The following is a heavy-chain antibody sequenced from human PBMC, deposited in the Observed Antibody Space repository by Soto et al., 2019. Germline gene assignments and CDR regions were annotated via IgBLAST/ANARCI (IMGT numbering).Heavy chain of an antibody. D-gene: IGHD6-19*01. CDR3: ARQKSYSSGWYFDL. Sequence: EVQLVESGGGLVQPGGSLRLSCAASGFTFSSYSMNWVRQAPGKGLEWVSYISSSSSTIYYADSVKGRFTISRDNAKNSLYLQMNSLRDEDTAVYYCARQKSYSSGWYFDLWGRGTLVTVSS. CDR1: GFTFSSYS. CDR2: ISSSSSTI. J-gene: IGHJ2*01. V-gene: IGHV3-48*02.